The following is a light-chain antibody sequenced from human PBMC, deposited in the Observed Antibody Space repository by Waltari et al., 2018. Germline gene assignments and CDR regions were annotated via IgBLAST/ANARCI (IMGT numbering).Light chain of an antibody. CDR3: HAAADNNWF. CDR2: KDT. J-gene: IGLJ2*01. Sequence: YDLAQPFSVSVSPGQTATITCSGDVLADKYVRWFQQRPGQAPTLILYKDTERPPGIPERFSGSSSGSTVTLTIRGALLEDEADYHCHAAADNNWFFGGGTKLTVL. V-gene: IGLV3-27*01. CDR1: VLADKY.